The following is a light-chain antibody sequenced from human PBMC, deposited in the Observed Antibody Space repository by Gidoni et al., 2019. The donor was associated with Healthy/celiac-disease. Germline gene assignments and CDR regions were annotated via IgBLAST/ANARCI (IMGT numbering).Light chain of an antibody. CDR1: QSVSSSY. J-gene: IGKJ1*01. V-gene: IGKV3-20*01. CDR3: QLTRT. Sequence: EIVFTQSPGTLSLSPGESATLPCRASQSVSSSYLAWYQQKPGQAPRLPIYGASSRATGIPDRFSGSGSGTDFTLTISILGPEDFAVYYCQLTRTFGQGTKVEIK. CDR2: GAS.